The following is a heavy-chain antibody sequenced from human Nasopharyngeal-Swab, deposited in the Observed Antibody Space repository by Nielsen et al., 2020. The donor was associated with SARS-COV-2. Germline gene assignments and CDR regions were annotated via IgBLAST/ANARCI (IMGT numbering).Heavy chain of an antibody. J-gene: IGHJ4*02. CDR1: GYSISSGYY. Sequence: SETLSLTCTVSGYSISSGYYWGWIRQPPGKGLEWIGSIYHSGSTYYNPSLKSRVTISVDTSKNQFSLKLSSVTAADTAVYYCAREGLAAANDYWGQGTLVTVSS. CDR3: AREGLAAANDY. D-gene: IGHD6-13*01. CDR2: IYHSGST. V-gene: IGHV4-38-2*02.